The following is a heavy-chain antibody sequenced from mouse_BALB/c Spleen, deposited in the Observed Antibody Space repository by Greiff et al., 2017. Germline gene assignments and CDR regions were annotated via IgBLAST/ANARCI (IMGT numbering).Heavy chain of an antibody. Sequence: EVHLVESGGGLVKPGGSLKLSCAASGFTFSSYTMSWVRQTPEKRLEWVATISSGGSYTYYPDSVKGRFTISRDNAKNTLYLQMSSLKSEDTAMYYCTREGYYGNYAWFAYWGQGTLVTVSA. D-gene: IGHD2-1*01. J-gene: IGHJ3*01. V-gene: IGHV5-6-4*01. CDR1: GFTFSSYT. CDR2: ISSGGSYT. CDR3: TREGYYGNYAWFAY.